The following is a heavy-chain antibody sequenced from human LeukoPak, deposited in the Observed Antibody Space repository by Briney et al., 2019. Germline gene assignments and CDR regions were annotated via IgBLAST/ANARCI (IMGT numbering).Heavy chain of an antibody. Sequence: SETLSLTCTVSGGSISISSYYWGWIRQPPGKGLEWIGSIYYSGSTYYNPSLKSRVTISVDTSKNQFSLKLSSVTAADTAVYYCARSTIFGVVIQFNWFDPWGQGTLVTVSS. CDR2: IYYSGST. J-gene: IGHJ5*02. CDR1: GGSISISSYY. D-gene: IGHD3-3*01. V-gene: IGHV4-39*01. CDR3: ARSTIFGVVIQFNWFDP.